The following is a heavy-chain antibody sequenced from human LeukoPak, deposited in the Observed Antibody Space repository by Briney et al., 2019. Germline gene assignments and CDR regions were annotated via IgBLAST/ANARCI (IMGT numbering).Heavy chain of an antibody. Sequence: SETLSLTCTVSGGSISSYYWSWIRQPPGKGLEWIGYIYYSGSTNYNPSLKSRVTISVDTSKNQFSLKLSSVTAADTAVYYCARIAAAGTDDAFDIWGQGTMVTVSS. CDR1: GGSISSYY. D-gene: IGHD6-13*01. J-gene: IGHJ3*02. V-gene: IGHV4-59*01. CDR2: IYYSGST. CDR3: ARIAAAGTDDAFDI.